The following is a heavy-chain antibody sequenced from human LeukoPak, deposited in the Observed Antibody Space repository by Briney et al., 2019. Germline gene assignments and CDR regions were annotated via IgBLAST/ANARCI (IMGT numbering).Heavy chain of an antibody. D-gene: IGHD6-19*01. CDR3: ARDRGSSGRLGRFDN. J-gene: IGHJ4*02. CDR2: IKQDGSEK. Sequence: RTGGSLRLSCAASGFTLSTYWMTRVRQAPGKGLEWVANIKQDGSEKYYVDSVKGRFTISRDNAKKLLYLQMNSLRVEDTAVYYCARDRGSSGRLGRFDNWGQGTLVTVSP. V-gene: IGHV3-7*01. CDR1: GFTLSTYW.